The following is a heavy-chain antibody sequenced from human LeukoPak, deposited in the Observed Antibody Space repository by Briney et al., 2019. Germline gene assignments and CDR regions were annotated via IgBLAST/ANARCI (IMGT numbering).Heavy chain of an antibody. J-gene: IGHJ4*02. CDR2: VKIGSDNT. CDR1: GYTLASDA. V-gene: IGHV1-3*04. D-gene: IGHD6-19*01. Sequence: ASVKVSCKASGYTLASDAIHWVRQAPGQRLEWMGWVKIGSDNTKYSQKFQGRVTFIRDTSASTVCMDLSSLRSEDTAVYYCARGCANGWYHDYWGQGTLVTVSS. CDR3: ARGCANGWYHDY.